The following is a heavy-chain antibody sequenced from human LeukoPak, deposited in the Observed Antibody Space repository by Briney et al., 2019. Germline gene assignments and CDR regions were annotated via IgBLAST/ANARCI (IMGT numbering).Heavy chain of an antibody. Sequence: SETLSLTCTVSGGSISSYYWSWIRQPPGKGLEWIGEINRSGRTNYNPSLKSRVTISVDTSKKQFSLKLSSVTAADTAVYYCARRYPRGYEDAFDIWGQGTMVTVSS. CDR2: INRSGRT. CDR3: ARRYPRGYEDAFDI. CDR1: GGSISSYY. J-gene: IGHJ3*02. V-gene: IGHV4-59*12. D-gene: IGHD5-12*01.